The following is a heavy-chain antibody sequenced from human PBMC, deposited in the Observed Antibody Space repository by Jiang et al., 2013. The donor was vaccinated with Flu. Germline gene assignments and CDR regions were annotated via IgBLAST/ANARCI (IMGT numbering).Heavy chain of an antibody. J-gene: IGHJ4*02. CDR3: ARGGGYYGSAFFAY. Sequence: GSGLVKPSGTLSLNCSVSGGSYSISNWWTWVRQAPGKGLEWIGEISDSGYTNYSPSLKSRVTILKDKSENHFSLHLKSVTAADTAVYYCARGGGYYGSAFFAYWGQGNLVIVSS. V-gene: IGHV4-4*02. D-gene: IGHD3-10*01. CDR1: GGSYSISNW. CDR2: ISDSGYT.